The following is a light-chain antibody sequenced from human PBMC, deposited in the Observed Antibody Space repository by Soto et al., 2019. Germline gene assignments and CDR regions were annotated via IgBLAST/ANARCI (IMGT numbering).Light chain of an antibody. J-gene: IGKJ1*01. V-gene: IGKV4-1*01. CDR1: QSVLYSSSNKNY. CDR2: WAS. Sequence: DIVMTQSPDSLAVSLGERATINCKSSQSVLYSSSNKNYLAWYQQKPGQPPKLLFYWASTRESGVPDRFSGSGSGTDFTLTISSLQAEDVAVYYCHQYYTAPWTFGQGTKVEIK. CDR3: HQYYTAPWT.